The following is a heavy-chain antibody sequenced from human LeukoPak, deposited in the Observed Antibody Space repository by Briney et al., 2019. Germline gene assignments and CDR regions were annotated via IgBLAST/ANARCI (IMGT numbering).Heavy chain of an antibody. CDR2: INYSGNT. J-gene: IGHJ4*02. V-gene: IGHV4-59*12. Sequence: SETLSLTCTVSGGSISSYYWSWIRQPPGKGLQWIESINYSGNTYYNPSLKSRVTISVDTSKNQFSLKLSSVTAADTAVYYCASGYSYDLFDYWGQGTLVTVSS. CDR1: GGSISSYY. D-gene: IGHD5-18*01. CDR3: ASGYSYDLFDY.